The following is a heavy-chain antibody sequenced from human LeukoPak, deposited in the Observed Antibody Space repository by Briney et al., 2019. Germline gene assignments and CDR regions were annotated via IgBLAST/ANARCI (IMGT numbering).Heavy chain of an antibody. Sequence: SETLSLTCTVSGGSISSYYWRWIRQPPGKGLGWIGYIYYSGSTSYNPSLKSRVTIPVDTSKNQFSLKLSSVTAADTAVYYCARHGSGWYADFDYWGQGTLVTVSS. D-gene: IGHD6-19*01. CDR3: ARHGSGWYADFDY. V-gene: IGHV4-59*08. CDR2: IYYSGST. CDR1: GGSISSYY. J-gene: IGHJ4*02.